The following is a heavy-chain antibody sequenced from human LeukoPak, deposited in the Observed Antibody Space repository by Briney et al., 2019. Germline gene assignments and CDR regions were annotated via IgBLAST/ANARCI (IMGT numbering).Heavy chain of an antibody. J-gene: IGHJ5*02. V-gene: IGHV1-18*01. CDR1: GYTFTSYG. CDR2: ISAYNGNT. Sequence: ASVKVSCKASGYTFTSYGISWVRQAPGQGLEWMGWISAYNGNTNYAQKLQGRVTMTTDTSTSTAYMELSSLRSEDTAVYYCARDLHYYDSSGYYYPNWFDPWGQGTLVTVSS. CDR3: ARDLHYYDSSGYYYPNWFDP. D-gene: IGHD3-22*01.